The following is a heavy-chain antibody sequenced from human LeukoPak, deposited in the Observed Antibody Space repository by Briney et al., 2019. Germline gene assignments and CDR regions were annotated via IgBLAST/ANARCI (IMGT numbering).Heavy chain of an antibody. D-gene: IGHD6-6*01. V-gene: IGHV4-59*11. Sequence: PSETLSLTCTVSGGSISSHYWSWIRQPPGKGLEWIGSMLYSGTACYNPSLKSRVTISVDTSKNQFSLKLSSVTAADTAVYYCASGEYSSSLSIVDYWGQGTLVTVSS. J-gene: IGHJ4*02. CDR3: ASGEYSSSLSIVDY. CDR2: MLYSGTA. CDR1: GGSISSHY.